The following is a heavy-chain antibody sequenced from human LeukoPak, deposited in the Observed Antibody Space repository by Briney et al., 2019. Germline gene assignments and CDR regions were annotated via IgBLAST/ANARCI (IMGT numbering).Heavy chain of an antibody. J-gene: IGHJ4*02. CDR1: GYILTELS. CDR3: ATGAYTSGSFYFGDIFN. D-gene: IGHD3-10*01. CDR2: FDPQYGEG. V-gene: IGHV1-24*01. Sequence: ASVKVSCKVSGYILTELSIHGVRQAPGKGLEWMGGFDPQYGEGVYAQKFLGRVTMTEDTSTDTAYMELRSLSSDDTAVYYCATGAYTSGSFYFGDIFNWGQGTLVTVSS.